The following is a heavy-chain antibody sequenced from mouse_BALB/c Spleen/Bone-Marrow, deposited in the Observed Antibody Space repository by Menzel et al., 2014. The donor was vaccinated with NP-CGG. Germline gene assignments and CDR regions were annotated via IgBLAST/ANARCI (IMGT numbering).Heavy chain of an antibody. CDR3: ARRGGWLGYFDV. CDR2: ILPGSGST. CDR1: GYTFSSYW. J-gene: IGHJ1*01. Sequence: VQRVESGAELMKPGASVKISCKATGYTFSSYWIEWVKQRPGHGLEWIGEILPGSGSTNYNEKFKGKATFTADTSSNTAYMQLSSLTSEDSAVYYCARRGGWLGYFDVWGAGTTATVSS. V-gene: IGHV1-9*01. D-gene: IGHD2-3*01.